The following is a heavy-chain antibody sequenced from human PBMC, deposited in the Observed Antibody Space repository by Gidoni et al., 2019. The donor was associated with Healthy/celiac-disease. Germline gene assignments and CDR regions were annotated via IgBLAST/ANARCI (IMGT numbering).Heavy chain of an antibody. Sequence: EVQLLESGGGLVQPGGALRLSWSASGFTFSSYAMSWVRQAPGKGLEWVSAISGSGGSTYYADSVKGRFTISRDNSKNTLYLQMNSLRAEDTAVYYCAKVTMIGSIDYWGQGTLVTVSS. CDR3: AKVTMIGSIDY. J-gene: IGHJ4*02. V-gene: IGHV3-23*01. D-gene: IGHD3-10*02. CDR1: GFTFSSYA. CDR2: ISGSGGST.